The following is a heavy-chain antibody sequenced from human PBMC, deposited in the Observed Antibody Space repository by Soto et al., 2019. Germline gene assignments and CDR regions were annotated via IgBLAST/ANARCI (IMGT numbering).Heavy chain of an antibody. Sequence: SETLSLTCTVSGGSISSYYWSWIRQPAGKGLEWIGRIYTSGSTNYNPSLKSRVTMSVDTSKNQFSLKLSSVTVADTAVYYCARDRGITMVRGVITHHYYYYGMDVWGQGTTVTVSS. D-gene: IGHD3-10*01. CDR2: IYTSGST. V-gene: IGHV4-4*07. CDR3: ARDRGITMVRGVITHHYYYYGMDV. CDR1: GGSISSYY. J-gene: IGHJ6*02.